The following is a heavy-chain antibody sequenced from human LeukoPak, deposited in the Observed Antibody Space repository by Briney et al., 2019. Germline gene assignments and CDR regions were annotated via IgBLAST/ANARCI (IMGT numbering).Heavy chain of an antibody. Sequence: GGSLRLSCAASGFTFSSYGMHWVRQAPGKGLEWVAVTSCDGSNKYYADSVKGRFTISRDNSKNTLYLQMNSLRAEDTAMYYCAKDRGSCSSSSCYYFDYWGQGTLVTVSS. V-gene: IGHV3-30*18. CDR1: GFTFSSYG. CDR2: TSCDGSNK. D-gene: IGHD2-2*01. J-gene: IGHJ4*02. CDR3: AKDRGSCSSSSCYYFDY.